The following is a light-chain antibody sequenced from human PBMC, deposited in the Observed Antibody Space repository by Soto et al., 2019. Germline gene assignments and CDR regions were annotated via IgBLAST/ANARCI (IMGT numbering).Light chain of an antibody. J-gene: IGKJ1*01. Sequence: EIVMTQSPATLSVSPGERATLSCRASQSVSSNLAWYQHKPGQAPRLLIYGASTRATGIPARFSGSGSGTDFTLTISRLEPEDFAVYYCQQYGSSHTWTFGQGTKVDIK. CDR1: QSVSSN. CDR3: QQYGSSHTWT. V-gene: IGKV3-15*01. CDR2: GAS.